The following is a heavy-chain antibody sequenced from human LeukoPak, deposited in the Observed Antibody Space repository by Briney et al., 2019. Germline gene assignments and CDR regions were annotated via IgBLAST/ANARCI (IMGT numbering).Heavy chain of an antibody. Sequence: GGSLRLSCAASGNYLMHWVRQAPGKGLVWVSHINSDGSWTSYADSVKGRFTISKDNAKDTVYLQMNSLRAEDTAVYYCVSFYETYWGRGILVTVSS. CDR3: VSFYETY. D-gene: IGHD2/OR15-2a*01. CDR1: GNYL. V-gene: IGHV3-74*01. CDR2: INSDGSWT. J-gene: IGHJ4*02.